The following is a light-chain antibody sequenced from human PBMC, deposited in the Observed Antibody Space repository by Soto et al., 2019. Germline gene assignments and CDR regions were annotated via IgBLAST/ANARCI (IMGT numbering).Light chain of an antibody. CDR1: QSVSSSF. Sequence: EIVLTQSPGTLSLSPGERATLSCRASQSVSSSFLAWYQHKPGQAPRLLIYGASSRATGIPDRFSGSGSGTDFTLTISRLEPEDLAVYYCQQYGSSPLTFGGGTKVDSK. CDR3: QQYGSSPLT. J-gene: IGKJ4*01. V-gene: IGKV3-20*01. CDR2: GAS.